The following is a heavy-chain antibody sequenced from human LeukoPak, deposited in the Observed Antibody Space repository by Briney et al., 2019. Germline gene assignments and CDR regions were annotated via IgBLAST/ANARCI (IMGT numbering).Heavy chain of an antibody. Sequence: GGSLRLSCAASGFTFDEYGMSWVRQAPGKGLEWVSNISGSGSGGSTYYADSVKGRFTISRDNSKNTLYLQMNSLRAEDTAVYYCAKDGGTHFDHWGQGTLVTVSS. CDR1: GFTFDEYG. J-gene: IGHJ4*02. CDR3: AKDGGTHFDH. CDR2: ISGSGSGGST. V-gene: IGHV3-23*01. D-gene: IGHD1-26*01.